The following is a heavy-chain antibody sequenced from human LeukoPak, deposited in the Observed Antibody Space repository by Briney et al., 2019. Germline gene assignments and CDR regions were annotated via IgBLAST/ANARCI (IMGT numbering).Heavy chain of an antibody. CDR1: GGSISSYY. CDR2: IYYSGST. CDR3: AREVYYYYYMDV. Sequence: PSGTLSLTCTVSGGSISSYYWSWIRQPPGKGLEWIGYIYYSGSTNYNPSLKSRVTISVDTSKNQFSLKLSSVPAADTAVYYCAREVYYYYYMDVWGKGTTVTVSS. V-gene: IGHV4-59*01. J-gene: IGHJ6*03.